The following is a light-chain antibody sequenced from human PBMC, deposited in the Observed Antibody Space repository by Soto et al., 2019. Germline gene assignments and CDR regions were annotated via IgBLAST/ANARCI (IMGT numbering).Light chain of an antibody. J-gene: IGKJ1*01. Sequence: PSSLSASVGDRVTITCGASQSISRYLNWYQHKPGRAPNLLMYAASSLQSGVPSRFSGSGSGTDFTLTIPSLYPEHFATYYCHQSYRHSQTFGQGTKVDI. CDR2: AAS. V-gene: IGKV1-39*01. CDR3: HQSYRHSQT. CDR1: QSISRY.